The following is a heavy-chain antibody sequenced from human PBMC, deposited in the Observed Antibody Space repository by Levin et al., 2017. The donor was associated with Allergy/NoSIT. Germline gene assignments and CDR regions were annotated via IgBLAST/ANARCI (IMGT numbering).Heavy chain of an antibody. CDR1: GGSFSGYY. J-gene: IGHJ6*02. CDR3: ARGPLCTNGACYYGMDG. Sequence: SQTLSLTCAVYGGSFSGYYWSWIRQPPGKGLEWIGEINHSGSTNYNPSLKSRVTISVDTSKNQFSLRLSSVTAADTAVYYCARGPLCTNGACYYGMDGWGQGTTVTVSS. D-gene: IGHD2-8*01. CDR2: INHSGST. V-gene: IGHV4-34*01.